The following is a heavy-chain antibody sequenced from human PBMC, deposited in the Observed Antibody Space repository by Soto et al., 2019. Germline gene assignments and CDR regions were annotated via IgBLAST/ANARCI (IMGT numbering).Heavy chain of an antibody. CDR3: AKEAYSGATSGAPFDY. V-gene: IGHV3-30*18. CDR1: GFTFSSYG. CDR2: ILFDGSNQ. J-gene: IGHJ4*02. D-gene: IGHD2-15*01. Sequence: QVQLVESGGGVVQPGTSLRLSCAASGFTFSSYGMHWVRQAPGKGLERVAIILFDGSNQYYADSVKGRFTISRDNSKNMVYLQMNSLRVEDTAVYYCAKEAYSGATSGAPFDYWGQGTLVTVSS.